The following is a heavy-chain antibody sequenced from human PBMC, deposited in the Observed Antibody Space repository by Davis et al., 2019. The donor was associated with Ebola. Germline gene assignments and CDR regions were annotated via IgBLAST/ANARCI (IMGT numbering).Heavy chain of an antibody. J-gene: IGHJ6*02. Sequence: AASVKVSCKASGYTFTSYDINWVRQATGQGLEWMGGIIPIFGTANYAQKFQGRVTITADESTSTAYMELSSLRSEDTAVYYCARSRHIRGSYGVDYYYYGTDVWGQGTTVTVSS. D-gene: IGHD1-26*01. CDR1: GYTFTSYD. V-gene: IGHV1-69*13. CDR2: IIPIFGTA. CDR3: ARSRHIRGSYGVDYYYYGTDV.